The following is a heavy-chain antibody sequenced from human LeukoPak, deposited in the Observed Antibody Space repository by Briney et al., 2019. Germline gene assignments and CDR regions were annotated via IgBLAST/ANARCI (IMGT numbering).Heavy chain of an antibody. CDR1: GGSFSNYY. V-gene: IGHV4-34*12. D-gene: IGHD5-24*01. CDR3: ARATIPYYFDY. J-gene: IGHJ4*02. CDR2: IFYSGST. Sequence: SETLSLTCAVYGGSFSNYYWSWIRQPPGKGLEWIGNIFYSGSTYYGPSLKSRLTISLDTSRNQFSLKLNSVTAADTAVYYCARATIPYYFDYWGQGTLVTVSS.